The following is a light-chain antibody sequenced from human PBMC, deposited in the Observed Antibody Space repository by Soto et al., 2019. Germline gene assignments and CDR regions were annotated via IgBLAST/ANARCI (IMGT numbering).Light chain of an antibody. CDR2: DAS. CDR3: QQRSNWPPVT. J-gene: IGKJ3*01. CDR1: QSVSSY. V-gene: IGKV3-11*01. Sequence: EIVLTQSPATLSLSPGERATLSCRASQSVSSYLAWYQQKPGQAPRLLIYDASNRATGIPARFSGSGSGTDFPLTISSLEHEDFAVYYCQQRSNWPPVTFGPGTKVDIK.